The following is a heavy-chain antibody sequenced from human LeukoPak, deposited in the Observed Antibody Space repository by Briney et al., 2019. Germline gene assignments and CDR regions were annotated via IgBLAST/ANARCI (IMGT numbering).Heavy chain of an antibody. CDR3: ARPASSHSYGSGSYFLK. V-gene: IGHV4-34*01. D-gene: IGHD3-10*01. J-gene: IGHJ4*02. CDR2: INHSGST. CDR1: GGTFSGCC. Sequence: SETLSLTCAAYGGTFSGCCWSWIRQPPGKGLDWLGEINHSGSTNYNPSLKSRVTISVDTSNNQFSLKLSCVTKGDTAVYYCARPASSHSYGSGSYFLKRVQGTLVTVSS.